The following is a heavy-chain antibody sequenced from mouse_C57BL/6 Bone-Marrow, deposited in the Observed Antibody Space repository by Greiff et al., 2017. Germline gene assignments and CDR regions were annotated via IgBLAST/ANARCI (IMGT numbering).Heavy chain of an antibody. J-gene: IGHJ4*01. CDR3: ARAWLAYAMDY. Sequence: VQLQQSGAELVRPGTSVKVSCKASGYAFTNYLIEWVKQRPGQGLEWIGVINPGSGGTKYNEKFKGKATLTANKSSSTAYMQLSSLTSEASAVYFCARAWLAYAMDYWGQGTAVTVSS. CDR1: GYAFTNYL. V-gene: IGHV1-54*01. CDR2: INPGSGGT. D-gene: IGHD2-2*01.